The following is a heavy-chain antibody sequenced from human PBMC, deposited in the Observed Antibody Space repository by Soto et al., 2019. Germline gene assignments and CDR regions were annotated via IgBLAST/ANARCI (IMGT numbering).Heavy chain of an antibody. CDR1: GFTFSSYA. V-gene: IGHV3-23*01. CDR3: AKDTYDFWSGYYNY. CDR2: ISGSGGST. J-gene: IGHJ4*02. Sequence: GGSLRLSCAASGFTFSSYAMSWVRQAPGKGLEWVSAISGSGGSTYYADSVKGRFTISRDNSKNTLYLQMNSLRAEDTAVYYCAKDTYDFWSGYYNYWGQGTLVTVSS. D-gene: IGHD3-3*01.